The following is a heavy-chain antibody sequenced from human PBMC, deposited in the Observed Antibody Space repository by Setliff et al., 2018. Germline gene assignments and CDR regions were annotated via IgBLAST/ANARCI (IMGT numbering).Heavy chain of an antibody. CDR2: ISAYSGGT. CDR1: GYTFTSYG. Sequence: ASVKVSCKASGYTFTSYGISWVRQAPGQGLEWMGWISAYSGGTNYAQKFQGRVTMTRDTSISTAYMELSRLRSDDTAVYYCARYLGHVAGWRYYGMDVWGQGTTVTVSS. D-gene: IGHD6-19*01. V-gene: IGHV1-2*02. CDR3: ARYLGHVAGWRYYGMDV. J-gene: IGHJ6*02.